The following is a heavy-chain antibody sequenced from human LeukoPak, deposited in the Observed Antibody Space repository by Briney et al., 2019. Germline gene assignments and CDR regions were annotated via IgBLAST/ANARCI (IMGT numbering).Heavy chain of an antibody. Sequence: GGSLRLSCAASGFTFSSYWMSWVRQAPGKRLEWVANINQDGTEKYYVDSVEGRFTISRDNAKNSLYVQMNSLRAEDTAVYYCASDDGGSGAGIDYWGQGTLVTVSS. CDR3: ASDDGGSGAGIDY. CDR1: GFTFSSYW. D-gene: IGHD6-19*01. CDR2: INQDGTEK. J-gene: IGHJ4*02. V-gene: IGHV3-7*01.